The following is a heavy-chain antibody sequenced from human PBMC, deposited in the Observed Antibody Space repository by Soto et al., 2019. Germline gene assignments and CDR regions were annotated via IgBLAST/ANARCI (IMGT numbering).Heavy chain of an antibody. D-gene: IGHD1-1*01. Sequence: QVQLVQSGAEVKKPGSSVKVSCKASGGTFSSYAISWVRQAPGQGLEWMGGIIPIFGTANYAQKLQGRVTITTDESTSTADMELSSLRSEDTAVYYCARTTGTTWGHFDYWGQGTLVTVSS. V-gene: IGHV1-69*05. CDR2: IIPIFGTA. CDR3: ARTTGTTWGHFDY. CDR1: GGTFSSYA. J-gene: IGHJ4*02.